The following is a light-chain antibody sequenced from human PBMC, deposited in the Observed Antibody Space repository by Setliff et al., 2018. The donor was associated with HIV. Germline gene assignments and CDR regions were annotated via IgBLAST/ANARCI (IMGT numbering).Light chain of an antibody. J-gene: IGLJ1*01. CDR2: DVT. V-gene: IGLV2-11*01. CDR3: WSYAGSSWV. Sequence: QSVLTRPRSVSGSPGQSVAISCTGTSSDVGAYNYVSWYQQHPGKAPKLMIYDVTNRPSGVPDRFSGSKSGNTASLTISGLQADDEADYYCWSYAGSSWVFGTGTKGTVL. CDR1: SSDVGAYNY.